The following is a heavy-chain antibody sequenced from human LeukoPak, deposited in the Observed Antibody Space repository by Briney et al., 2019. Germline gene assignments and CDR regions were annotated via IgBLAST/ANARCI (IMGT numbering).Heavy chain of an antibody. CDR3: AKDWPSEWQQLPDYDAVDI. CDR2: ISASGGST. D-gene: IGHD6-13*01. J-gene: IGHJ3*02. V-gene: IGHV3-23*01. Sequence: GSLRLSCAASGFTFNNYAMTWVRQAPGKGLEWVSTISASGGSTYYSDYVKGRFTISRDNSKNTLYLQMNSLRVEDTAVYYCAKDWPSEWQQLPDYDAVDIWGQGIMVTVSS. CDR1: GFTFNNYA.